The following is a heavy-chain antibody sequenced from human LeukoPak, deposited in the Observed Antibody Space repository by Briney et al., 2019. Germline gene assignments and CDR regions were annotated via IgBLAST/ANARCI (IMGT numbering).Heavy chain of an antibody. V-gene: IGHV3-21*01. CDR1: GFTFSSYS. CDR2: ISSSSSYI. D-gene: IGHD2/OR15-2a*01. Sequence: PGGSLRLSCAASGFTFSSYSMNWVRQAPGKGLEWVSSISSSSSYIYYADSVKGRFAISRNNAKNSLYLQMNSLRAEDTAVYYCARAGLKYLTDWFDPWGQGTLVTVSS. CDR3: ARAGLKYLTDWFDP. J-gene: IGHJ5*02.